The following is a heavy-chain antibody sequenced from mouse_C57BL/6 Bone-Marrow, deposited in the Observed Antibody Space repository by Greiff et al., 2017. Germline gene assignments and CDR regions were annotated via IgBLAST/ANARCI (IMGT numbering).Heavy chain of an antibody. CDR2: IYPRSGNT. CDR1: GYTFTSYG. Sequence: VQLQQSGAELARPGASVKLSCKASGYTFTSYGISWVKQRTGQGLEWIGEIYPRSGNTYYNEKFKGKATLTAEKSSSTAYMELRSLTSEDSAVYFCARRGILAGGDYGGQGTTLTVSS. J-gene: IGHJ2*01. V-gene: IGHV1-81*01. CDR3: ARRGILAGGDY.